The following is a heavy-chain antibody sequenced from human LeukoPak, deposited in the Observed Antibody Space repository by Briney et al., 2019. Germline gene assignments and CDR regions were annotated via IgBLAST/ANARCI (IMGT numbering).Heavy chain of an antibody. CDR2: ISSSGNTI. V-gene: IGHV3-48*03. Sequence: PGGSLRLSCAASGFTFSSYEMNWVRQAPGKGLEWVSYISSSGNTIYYADSVKGRFTVSRDNAKNSLYLQMNSLRDEDTAVYYCARDPTISGSYSDYWGQGTLVTVSS. CDR1: GFTFSSYE. CDR3: ARDPTISGSYSDY. J-gene: IGHJ4*02. D-gene: IGHD1-26*01.